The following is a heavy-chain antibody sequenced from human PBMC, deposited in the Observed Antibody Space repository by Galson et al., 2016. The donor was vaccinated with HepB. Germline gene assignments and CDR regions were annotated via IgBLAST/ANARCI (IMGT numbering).Heavy chain of an antibody. J-gene: IGHJ4*02. Sequence: SETLSLTCAVSGGSMSSTNWWVWVRQPPGQRLEWIGETYPGGTTIYNPSLKSRVTVSVDMSKKQFSLKLNSVTAADTAVYYCVHFDSSGYYYADYWGQGTLVTVSS. V-gene: IGHV4-4*02. CDR1: GGSMSSTNW. CDR2: TYPGGTT. D-gene: IGHD3-22*01. CDR3: VHFDSSGYYYADY.